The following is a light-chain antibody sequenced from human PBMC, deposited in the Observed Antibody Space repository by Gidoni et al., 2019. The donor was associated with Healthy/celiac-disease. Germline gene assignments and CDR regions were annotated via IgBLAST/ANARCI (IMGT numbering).Light chain of an antibody. Sequence: DIQMTQSPSSLSASVGDRVTITCRASQKISSYLNWYQPKPGKAPKLLIYAASSLQSGVPSRCSGSGSGTDVTLTISSLQPEDFATYYCQQSYSTPPYTFGQGTKLEIK. J-gene: IGKJ2*01. CDR2: AAS. CDR1: QKISSY. V-gene: IGKV1-39*01. CDR3: QQSYSTPPYT.